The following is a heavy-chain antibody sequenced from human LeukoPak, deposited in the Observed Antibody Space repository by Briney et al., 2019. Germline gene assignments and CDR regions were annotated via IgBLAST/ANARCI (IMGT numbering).Heavy chain of an antibody. D-gene: IGHD2-15*01. V-gene: IGHV3-33*01. CDR3: ARDWGYCSGGSCYPDAFDI. CDR2: IWYDGSNK. J-gene: IGHJ3*02. Sequence: GGSLRLPCAASGFTFSSYGMHWVRQAPGKGLEWVAVIWYDGSNKYYADSVKGRFTISRDNSKNTLYLQMNSLRAEDTAVYYCARDWGYCSGGSCYPDAFDIWGQGTMVTVSS. CDR1: GFTFSSYG.